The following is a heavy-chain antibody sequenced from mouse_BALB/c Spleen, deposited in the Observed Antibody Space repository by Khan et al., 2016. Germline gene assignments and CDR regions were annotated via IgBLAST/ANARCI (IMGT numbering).Heavy chain of an antibody. CDR3: ARRAARTTGFAY. D-gene: IGHD3-1*01. CDR2: IYTGDGDT. CDR1: GYTFTSYW. V-gene: IGHV1-87*01. Sequence: QVQLKESGAELARPGASVKLSCKASGYTFTSYWMQWVKQRPGQGLEWIGAIYTGDGDTRYTQKFKGQATLTADKSSRTADMQLRSLASEDSAVYYCARRAARTTGFAYWGQGTLVTVSA. J-gene: IGHJ3*01.